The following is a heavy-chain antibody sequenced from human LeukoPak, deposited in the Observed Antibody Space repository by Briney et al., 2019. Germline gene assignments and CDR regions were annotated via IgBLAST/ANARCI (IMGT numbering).Heavy chain of an antibody. Sequence: PGGSLRLSCAASGFTVYSNFMSWVRQAPGKGLEWVSVMYSGGRTYYADSVKGRFTISRDNSKNRLYLQMDSLRVDDTAVYYCARDASPISEGDGLDVWGQGTTVTVSS. J-gene: IGHJ6*02. CDR2: MYSGGRT. D-gene: IGHD1-26*01. CDR1: GFTVYSNF. CDR3: ARDASPISEGDGLDV. V-gene: IGHV3-66*01.